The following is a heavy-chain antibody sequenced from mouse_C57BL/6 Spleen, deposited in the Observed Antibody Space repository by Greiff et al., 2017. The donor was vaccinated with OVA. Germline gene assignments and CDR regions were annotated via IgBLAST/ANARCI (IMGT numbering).Heavy chain of an antibody. Sequence: QVQLQQSGAELVKPGASVKISCKASGYAFSSYWMNWVKQRPGKGLEWIGQIYPGDGDTNYNGKFKGKATLTADKSSSTAYMQLSSLTSEDSAVYFCARTAPYYYGSSPTPFDYWGQGTTLTVSS. CDR1: GYAFSSYW. V-gene: IGHV1-80*01. J-gene: IGHJ2*01. D-gene: IGHD1-1*01. CDR2: IYPGDGDT. CDR3: ARTAPYYYGSSPTPFDY.